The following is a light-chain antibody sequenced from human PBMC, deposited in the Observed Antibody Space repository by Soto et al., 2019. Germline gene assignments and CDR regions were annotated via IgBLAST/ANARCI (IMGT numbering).Light chain of an antibody. V-gene: IGKV1-5*03. J-gene: IGKJ4*01. CDR3: QQYKSYSPLP. CDR1: KSRSTC. CDR2: KGW. Sequence: DIQLTLDPSTLPATVGVRVRITCRDCKSRSTCWAWYQQIPGKARNLLFYKGWRLETGVTSRFSGSESGTEFTLTIRVLQPDDCATYSCQQYKSYSPLPFGGVTRV.